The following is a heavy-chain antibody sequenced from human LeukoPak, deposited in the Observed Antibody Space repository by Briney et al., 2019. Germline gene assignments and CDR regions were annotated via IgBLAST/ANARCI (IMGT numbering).Heavy chain of an antibody. Sequence: GGSLRLSCAASGFTFSSYAMNWVRQAPGKGLEWVSSISGSGGNTFYADSVKGRFTISRENAKNSLYLQMNSLRAGDTAVYYCARVLSLKNYDILTGLSGMDVWGQGTTVTVSS. J-gene: IGHJ6*02. CDR1: GFTFSSYA. CDR2: ISGSGGNT. V-gene: IGHV3-23*01. D-gene: IGHD3-9*01. CDR3: ARVLSLKNYDILTGLSGMDV.